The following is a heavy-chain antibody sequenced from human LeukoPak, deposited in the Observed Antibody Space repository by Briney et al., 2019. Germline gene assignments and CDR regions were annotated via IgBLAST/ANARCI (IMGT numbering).Heavy chain of an antibody. CDR2: IYTSGST. CDR1: GGSISSGDYY. V-gene: IGHV4-61*02. CDR3: ARAHDFWSGYPYFDY. Sequence: SETLSLTCTVSGGSISSGDYYWSWIRQPAGKGLEWIGRIYTSGSTNYNPSLKSRVTISVDTSKNQFSLKLSSVTAADTAVYYCARAHDFWSGYPYFDYWGQGTLVTVSS. J-gene: IGHJ4*02. D-gene: IGHD3-3*01.